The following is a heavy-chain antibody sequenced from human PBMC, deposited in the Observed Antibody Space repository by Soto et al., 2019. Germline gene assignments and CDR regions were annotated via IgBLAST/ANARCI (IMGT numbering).Heavy chain of an antibody. J-gene: IGHJ6*02. CDR3: AGGYCGGECSFPLYYYYGMDG. CDR2: IMPIFGTP. Sequence: QVQLVQSGAEVKKPGSSVKVSCTAYGGPFSSYAMNWVRQAPGQGLEWMGGIMPIFGTPKYAQKFQGRVTITADESASRVYMEVGSLRAADTAVYYCAGGYCGGECSFPLYYYYGMDGWGQGTTVTVSS. CDR1: GGPFSSYA. D-gene: IGHD2-21*01. V-gene: IGHV1-69*01.